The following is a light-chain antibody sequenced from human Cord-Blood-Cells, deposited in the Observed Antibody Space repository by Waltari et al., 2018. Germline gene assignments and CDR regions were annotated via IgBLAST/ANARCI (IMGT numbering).Light chain of an antibody. CDR1: QSVSSN. J-gene: IGKJ1*01. CDR3: QQYNNWPRT. Sequence: EVVMTQSPATLSVSPGERATLSFRASQSVSSNLAWYQQKPGQSPRLLIYGASPRATGIPSRFSASGSGTEFTLTISILQSEDFAVYYCQQYNNWPRTFGQGTKVEIK. V-gene: IGKV3-15*01. CDR2: GAS.